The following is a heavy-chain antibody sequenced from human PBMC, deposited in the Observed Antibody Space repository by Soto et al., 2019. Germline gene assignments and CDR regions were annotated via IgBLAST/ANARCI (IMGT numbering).Heavy chain of an antibody. CDR2: IYPSDSDT. D-gene: IGHD3-3*01. V-gene: IGHV5-51*01. Sequence: PGESRKISCKGSGYSFSTSWIGWGRQMSGKGLEWMGTIYPSDSDTRYSPSFQGQVIISADKSTSTAYLQWRSLKASDTAMYYCATRAEYYDFWSGYYGAWGQGTLVTVSS. CDR1: GYSFSTSW. J-gene: IGHJ5*02. CDR3: ATRAEYYDFWSGYYGA.